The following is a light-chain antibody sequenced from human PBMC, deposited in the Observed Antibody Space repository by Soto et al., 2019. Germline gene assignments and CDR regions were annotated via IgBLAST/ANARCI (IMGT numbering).Light chain of an antibody. CDR1: QSVGSN. J-gene: IGKJ3*01. Sequence: ERVMTPSPGTLSVSPGERATLSCRTSQSVGSNLAWYQQKPGQAPRLLIYGASTRATGIPVRFSGSGSGTEFTLTIDSLQSEDFAVYYCQQRSNWPPTFGPGTKVDIK. V-gene: IGKV3-15*01. CDR3: QQRSNWPPT. CDR2: GAS.